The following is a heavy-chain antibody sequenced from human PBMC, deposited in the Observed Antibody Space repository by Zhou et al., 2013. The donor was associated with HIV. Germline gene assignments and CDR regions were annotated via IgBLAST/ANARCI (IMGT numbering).Heavy chain of an antibody. V-gene: IGHV1-69*13. CDR1: GGTFSSYA. J-gene: IGHJ6*02. CDR3: ARAGATYVSSRLGLRTVVDVV. CDR2: IIPMFGAA. Sequence: QVQLVQSAAEVKKPGASVTVSCKASGGTFSSYAINWVRQAPGQGLEWMGGIIPMFGAAKYAQKFQGRVTITADESTTTAYMELSSLRFEDTAVYYCARAGATYVSSRLGLRTVVDVVGAEGTDGHRLL. D-gene: IGHD2-15*01.